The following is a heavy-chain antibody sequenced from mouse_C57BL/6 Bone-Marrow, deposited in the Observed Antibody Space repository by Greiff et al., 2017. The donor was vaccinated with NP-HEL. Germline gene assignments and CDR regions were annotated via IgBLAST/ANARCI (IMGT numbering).Heavy chain of an antibody. CDR2: IWGVGST. D-gene: IGHD1-1*01. J-gene: IGHJ3*01. CDR1: GFSLTSYG. Sequence: VKLVESGPGLVAPSQSLSITCTVSGFSLTSYGVDWVRQSPGKGLEWLGVIWGVGSTNYNSALKSRLSISKDNYKSQVFLKMNSLQTDDTAMYYCATSYGSSLAWFAYWGQGTLVTVSA. CDR3: ATSYGSSLAWFAY. V-gene: IGHV2-6*01.